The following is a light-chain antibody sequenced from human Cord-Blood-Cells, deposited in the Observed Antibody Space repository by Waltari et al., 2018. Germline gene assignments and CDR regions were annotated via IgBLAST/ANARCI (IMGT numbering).Light chain of an antibody. CDR3: CSYAGSVV. CDR1: SSDVGSYNL. Sequence: QSALTQPASVSGSPGQSITISCTGTSSDVGSYNLVSWYQQHTGKAPNLMIYEGSKRPSGVSNRVSGSKSGNTASLTISGLQAEDEADYYCCSYAGSVVFGGGTKLTVL. CDR2: EGS. J-gene: IGLJ2*01. V-gene: IGLV2-23*01.